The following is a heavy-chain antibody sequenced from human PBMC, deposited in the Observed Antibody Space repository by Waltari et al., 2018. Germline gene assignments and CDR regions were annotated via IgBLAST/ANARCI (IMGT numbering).Heavy chain of an antibody. J-gene: IGHJ3*02. CDR1: GGSISSGSYS. V-gene: IGHV4-61*09. CDR2: IYTSGST. Sequence: QVQLQESGPGLVKPSQTLSLTCTVSGGSISSGSYSWSWIRQPAGKGLEWIGYIYTSGSTNYNPSLKSRVTISVDTSKNQFSLKLSSVTAADTAVYYCARARMVQGVIEAFDIWGQGTMVTVSS. D-gene: IGHD3-10*01. CDR3: ARARMVQGVIEAFDI.